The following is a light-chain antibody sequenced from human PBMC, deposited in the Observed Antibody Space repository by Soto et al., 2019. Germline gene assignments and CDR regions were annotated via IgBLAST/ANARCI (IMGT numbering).Light chain of an antibody. V-gene: IGKV3-20*01. CDR2: DAS. J-gene: IGKJ4*01. Sequence: EFVLTQSAGTLSLSAGERATLSCGASQTVRNNYLAWYQQKPGPAPRLLIYDASSRATGIPDRFSGGGSGTDFTLTISRLETEDFAVYYCQQFSSYPLTFGGGTKVDIK. CDR1: QTVRNNY. CDR3: QQFSSYPLT.